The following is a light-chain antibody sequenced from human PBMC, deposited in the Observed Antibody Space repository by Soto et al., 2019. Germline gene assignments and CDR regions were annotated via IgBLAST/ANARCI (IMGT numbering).Light chain of an antibody. CDR3: QQYNNWPPWT. CDR2: GVS. Sequence: EMVLTQSPGTLSLSPGERATLSCRASQSVNSNYLAWHQQKPGQAPRLLIYGVSSRATGIPARFSGSGSGTEFTLTISSLQSEDFAVYYCQQYNNWPPWTFGQGTKVDIK. J-gene: IGKJ1*01. V-gene: IGKV3D-15*01. CDR1: QSVNSN.